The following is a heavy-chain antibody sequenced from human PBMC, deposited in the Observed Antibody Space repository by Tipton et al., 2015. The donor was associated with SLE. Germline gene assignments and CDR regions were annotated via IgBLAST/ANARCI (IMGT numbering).Heavy chain of an antibody. CDR3: TRAEFSSNWYMYWHFDL. D-gene: IGHD6-13*01. V-gene: IGHV4-28*06. CDR1: VYSISSSHW. Sequence: GLVKPSDTLSLTCNVSVYSISSSHWWGWIRQPPGKGLEWIGDIDHSGVTHYNPSLKSRVTISRDTSGNQFSLNLSSVTASDTAVYFCTRAEFSSNWYMYWHFDLWGRGTLVTVSS. J-gene: IGHJ2*01. CDR2: IDHSGVT.